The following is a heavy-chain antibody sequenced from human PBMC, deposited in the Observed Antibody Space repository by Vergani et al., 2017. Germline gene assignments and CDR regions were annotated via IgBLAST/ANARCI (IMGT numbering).Heavy chain of an antibody. D-gene: IGHD6-25*01. V-gene: IGHV4-30-4*01. J-gene: IGHJ6*03. Sequence: QVQLQESGPGLVKPSQTLSLTCTVSGGSISSGDYYWSWIRQPPGKGLEWIGYIYYSGSTYYNPSLKSRVTISVDTSKNKFSLKLSSVTAADTAVYYCARASATSRYYYYYYMDVWGKGTTVTVSS. CDR1: GGSISSGDYY. CDR2: IYYSGST. CDR3: ARASATSRYYYYYYMDV.